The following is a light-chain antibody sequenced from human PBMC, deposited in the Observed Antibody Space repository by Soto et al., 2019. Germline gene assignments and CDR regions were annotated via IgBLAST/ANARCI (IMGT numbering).Light chain of an antibody. V-gene: IGKV1-27*01. Sequence: DIQMTQSPSSLSASVGDSVTITCRASQAISNYLAWYQQKPGKVPKVLIYAASTLQSGVPSRFSGSGSGTDFTLTITSLQPADVATYFCQKYHSAPFTVGPGTKLDIK. CDR1: QAISNY. CDR3: QKYHSAPFT. CDR2: AAS. J-gene: IGKJ3*01.